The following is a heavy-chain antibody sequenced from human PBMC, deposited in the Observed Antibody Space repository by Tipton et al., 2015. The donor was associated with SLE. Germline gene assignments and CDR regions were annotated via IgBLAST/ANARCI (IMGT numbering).Heavy chain of an antibody. J-gene: IGHJ4*02. Sequence: QLVQSGAEVKKPGASVKVSCEASGYTFTTYDINWVRQVPGQGLEWMGWINPNSGNRVYSEHFQGRVTLTSDTSISTAYMELNNLRSEDTAVYYCARAKWEPDYWGQGTLVSVSS. CDR1: GYTFTTYD. CDR2: INPNSGNR. V-gene: IGHV1-8*01. CDR3: ARAKWEPDY. D-gene: IGHD1-26*01.